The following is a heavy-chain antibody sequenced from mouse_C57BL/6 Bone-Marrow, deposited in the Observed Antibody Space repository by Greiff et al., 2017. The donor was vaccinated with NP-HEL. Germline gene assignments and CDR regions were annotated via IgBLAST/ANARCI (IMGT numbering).Heavy chain of an antibody. V-gene: IGHV2-6*01. Sequence: QVQLKESGPGLVAPSQSLSITCTVSGFSLTSYGVDWVRQSPGKGLEWLGVIWGVGSTNYNSALKSRLSFSKDNSKSQVFLKMNSLQTDDTAMYYCATSYYSKRAWFAYWGQGTLVTVSA. CDR2: IWGVGST. D-gene: IGHD2-5*01. J-gene: IGHJ3*01. CDR3: ATSYYSKRAWFAY. CDR1: GFSLTSYG.